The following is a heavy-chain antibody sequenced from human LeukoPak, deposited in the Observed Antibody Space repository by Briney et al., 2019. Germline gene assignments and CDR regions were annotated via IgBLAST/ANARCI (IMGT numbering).Heavy chain of an antibody. CDR1: GFTFSSYA. CDR3: AKDDYYDILTGYYTLFDY. Sequence: PGGSLRLSCAASGFTFSSYAMSWVRQAPGKGLEWVSAISGSGGSTYYADSVKGRFTISRDNSKNTLYLRMNSLRAEDTAVYYCAKDDYYDILTGYYTLFDYWGQGTLVTVSS. CDR2: ISGSGGST. V-gene: IGHV3-23*01. J-gene: IGHJ4*02. D-gene: IGHD3-9*01.